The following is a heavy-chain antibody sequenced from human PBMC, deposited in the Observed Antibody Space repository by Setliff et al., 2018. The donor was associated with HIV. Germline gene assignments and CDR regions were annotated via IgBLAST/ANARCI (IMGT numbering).Heavy chain of an antibody. J-gene: IGHJ4*02. CDR3: ARDSTSTGYSYGFIDY. D-gene: IGHD5-18*01. V-gene: IGHV1-18*04. CDR2: ISAYNGNT. Sequence: GASVKVSCKAIGYMILGYKMSWVRQAPGQGLEWMGWISAYNGNTNYAQKLQGRVTMTTDTSTSTAYMELRSLRSDDTAVYYCARDSTSTGYSYGFIDYWGQGTLVTSPQ. CDR1: GYMILGYK.